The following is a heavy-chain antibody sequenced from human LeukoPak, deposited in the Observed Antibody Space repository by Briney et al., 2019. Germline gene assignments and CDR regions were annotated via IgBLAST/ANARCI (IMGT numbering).Heavy chain of an antibody. V-gene: IGHV4-59*01. CDR1: GGSISSYY. D-gene: IGHD3-10*01. J-gene: IGHJ5*02. Sequence: EKPSETLSLTCTVSGGSISSYYWSWIRQPPGKGLEWIGYIYYSGSTNYNPSLKSRVTISVDTSKNQFSLKLSSVTAADTAVYYCAREEPITMVRGVMGGNWFDPWGQGTLVTVSS. CDR2: IYYSGST. CDR3: AREEPITMVRGVMGGNWFDP.